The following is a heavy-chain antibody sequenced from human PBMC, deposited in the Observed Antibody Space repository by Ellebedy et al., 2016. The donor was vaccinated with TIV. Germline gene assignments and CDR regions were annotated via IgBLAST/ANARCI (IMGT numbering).Heavy chain of an antibody. CDR3: AGAREGIAARLRGRGDEFDY. Sequence: PGGSLRLSCAASGFTFSSYSMNWVRQAPGKGLEWVSYISSSSSTIYYADSVKGRFTISRDNAKNSLYLQMNSLRAEDTAVYYCAGAREGIAARLRGRGDEFDYWGQGTLVTVSS. CDR1: GFTFSSYS. D-gene: IGHD6-6*01. CDR2: ISSSSSTI. J-gene: IGHJ4*02. V-gene: IGHV3-48*01.